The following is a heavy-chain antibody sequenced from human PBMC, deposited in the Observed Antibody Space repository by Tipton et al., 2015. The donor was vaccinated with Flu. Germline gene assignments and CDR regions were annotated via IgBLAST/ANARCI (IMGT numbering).Heavy chain of an antibody. Sequence: TLSLTCTVSGGSISSYYWSWIRQPPGKGLEWIGYIYYSGSTNYNPSLKSRVTISVDTSKNQFSLKLSSVTAADTAVYYCARGIAVAREVWWYFDLWGRGTLVTVSS. CDR3: ARGIAVAREVWWYFDL. V-gene: IGHV4-59*01. CDR1: GGSISSYY. D-gene: IGHD6-19*01. CDR2: IYYSGST. J-gene: IGHJ2*01.